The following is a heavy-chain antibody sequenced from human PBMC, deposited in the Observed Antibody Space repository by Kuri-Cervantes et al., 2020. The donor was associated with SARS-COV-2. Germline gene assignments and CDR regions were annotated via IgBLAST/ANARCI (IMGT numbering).Heavy chain of an antibody. CDR1: GFTFTSSA. V-gene: IGHV1-58*02. CDR3: ARLPDYYDSSGLDY. J-gene: IGHJ4*02. CDR2: IVVGSGNT. Sequence: SVKVSCKASGFTFTSSAMQWVRQARGQRLEWIGWIVVGSGNTNYAQKFQGRVTMTRNTSISTDYMELSSLRSEDTAVYYCARLPDYYDSSGLDYWGQGTLVTVSS. D-gene: IGHD3-22*01.